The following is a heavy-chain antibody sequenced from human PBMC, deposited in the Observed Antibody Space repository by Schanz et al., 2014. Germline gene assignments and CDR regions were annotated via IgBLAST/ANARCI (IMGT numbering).Heavy chain of an antibody. CDR2: ISGSGGST. CDR1: GFIFNSYA. J-gene: IGHJ4*02. D-gene: IGHD2-15*01. CDR3: ARDTGYCTGGSCFPFDY. V-gene: IGHV3-23*01. Sequence: EVQLLESGGGLVQPGESLRVSCAASGFIFNSYAMSWVRQAPGRGLEWVSAISGSGGSTCYADSVKGRFTISRDNSKNALYLQMNPLKAHDTAVYSCARDTGYCTGGSCFPFDYWGQGTLVTGSS.